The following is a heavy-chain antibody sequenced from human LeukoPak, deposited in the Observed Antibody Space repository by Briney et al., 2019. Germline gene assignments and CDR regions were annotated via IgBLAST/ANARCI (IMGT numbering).Heavy chain of an antibody. CDR3: ARYSSTWDEDY. CDR1: GFTFSDYV. Sequence: GGSLRLSCAASGFTFSDYVMTWVRQAPGKGLEWVSTIRGSGDSSYYADSVKGRFTISRDNSKNTLYLQMNGLTVEDTALYYCARYSSTWDEDYWGQGTLVTVSS. J-gene: IGHJ4*02. D-gene: IGHD6-13*01. CDR2: IRGSGDSS. V-gene: IGHV3-23*01.